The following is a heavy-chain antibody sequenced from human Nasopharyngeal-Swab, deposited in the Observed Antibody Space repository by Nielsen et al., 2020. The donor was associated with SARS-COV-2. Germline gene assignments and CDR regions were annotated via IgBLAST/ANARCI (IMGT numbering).Heavy chain of an antibody. Sequence: GGSLRLSCAASGFTFDDYGMSWVRQAPGKGLELVSGINWNGGSTGYADSVKGRFTISRDNAKNSLYLQMNSPRAEDTALYHCARERRYYDSSGYYEAYYFDYWGQGTLVTVSS. CDR2: INWNGGST. CDR1: GFTFDDYG. CDR3: ARERRYYDSSGYYEAYYFDY. J-gene: IGHJ4*02. D-gene: IGHD3-22*01. V-gene: IGHV3-20*01.